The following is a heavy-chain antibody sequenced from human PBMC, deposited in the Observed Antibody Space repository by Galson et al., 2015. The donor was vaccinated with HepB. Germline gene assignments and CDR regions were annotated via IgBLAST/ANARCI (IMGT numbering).Heavy chain of an antibody. Sequence: SLRLSCATSGFTFNTYAMSWVRQAPGKGLEWVSAISGGGGSTAYADSVKGRFTISRDNSRNTLYLQMNSLRAEDTALYYCARKYYYDSGTYNDLFDYWGQGTLVTVSS. V-gene: IGHV3-23*01. CDR2: ISGGGGST. CDR3: ARKYYYDSGTYNDLFDY. D-gene: IGHD3-10*01. J-gene: IGHJ4*02. CDR1: GFTFNTYA.